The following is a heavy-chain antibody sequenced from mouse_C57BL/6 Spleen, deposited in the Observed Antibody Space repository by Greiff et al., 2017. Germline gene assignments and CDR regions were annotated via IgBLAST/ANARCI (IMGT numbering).Heavy chain of an antibody. J-gene: IGHJ1*03. CDR1: GYTFTSYW. CDR3: ARDLLGGGYWYFDV. Sequence: QVQLQQPGTELVQPGASVKLSCKASGYTFTSYWMHWVKQRPGQGLEWIGNINPSNGGTNSNEKFKSKATLTVNKSSSTAYMQLSRLTSGDSAVYYCARDLLGGGYWYFDVWGTGTTVTVAS. D-gene: IGHD1-1*01. CDR2: INPSNGGT. V-gene: IGHV1-53*01.